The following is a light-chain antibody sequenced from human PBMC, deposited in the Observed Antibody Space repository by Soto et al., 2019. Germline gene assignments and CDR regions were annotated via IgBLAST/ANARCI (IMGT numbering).Light chain of an antibody. J-gene: IGLJ2*01. CDR1: SGQTNYA. CDR2: LNSDGSH. Sequence: QLVLTQSPSASASLGASVKFTCTLSSGQTNYAIAWHQQQPQKGPRFLMKLNSDGSHSKGDGIPDRFSGSSSGAERYLTISSLQSEDEADYYCQTWGTGMGVFGGGTKLTVL. V-gene: IGLV4-69*01. CDR3: QTWGTGMGV.